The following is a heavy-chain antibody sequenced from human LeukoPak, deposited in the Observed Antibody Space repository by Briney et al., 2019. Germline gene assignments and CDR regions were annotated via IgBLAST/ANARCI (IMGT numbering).Heavy chain of an antibody. Sequence: SQTLSLTCAISGDSVSSNSAAWTWIRRSPSRGLEWLGRTYYRSEWFSDYAVSVESRITINPDTSKNQFSLQLSPVTPEDTAVYYCAREADYGGKSAEFDQWGQGTLVTVSS. J-gene: IGHJ4*02. CDR3: AREADYGGKSAEFDQ. CDR2: TYYRSEWFS. V-gene: IGHV6-1*01. D-gene: IGHD4-23*01. CDR1: GDSVSSNSAA.